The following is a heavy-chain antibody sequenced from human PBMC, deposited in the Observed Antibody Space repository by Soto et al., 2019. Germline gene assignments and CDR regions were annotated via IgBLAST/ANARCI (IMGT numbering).Heavy chain of an antibody. D-gene: IGHD6-19*01. CDR1: GGSLTSTTYY. CDR2: IYYSGST. V-gene: IGHV4-39*01. CDR3: ARQPDFPGIAVSGKGYFDY. J-gene: IGHJ4*02. Sequence: PSETLSLTCRVSGGSLTSTTYYWAWIRQPPGRGLEWLGSIYYSGSTFYNPSLKSRGTISIDVSKTQFSLKLRAVTAADTAIYYCARQPDFPGIAVSGKGYFDYRVQGTLVTVSS.